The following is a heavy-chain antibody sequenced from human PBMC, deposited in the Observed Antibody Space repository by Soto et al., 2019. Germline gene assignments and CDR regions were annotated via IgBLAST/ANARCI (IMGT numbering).Heavy chain of an antibody. V-gene: IGHV2-5*02. CDR2: IYWDDDK. Sequence: QITLKESGPSLVQPTETITLTCTYSGFSLSTTGVAVSWIRQHPGKALEWLALIYWDDDKRDSPSLKTRLAIAKDPSTNQVVLTLTAVDPVDSATYFCAHRPPPLERRKVIWFGSWGEGTLVTVSS. D-gene: IGHD3-3*01. CDR3: AHRPPPLERRKVIWFGS. CDR1: GFSLSTTGVA. J-gene: IGHJ5*01.